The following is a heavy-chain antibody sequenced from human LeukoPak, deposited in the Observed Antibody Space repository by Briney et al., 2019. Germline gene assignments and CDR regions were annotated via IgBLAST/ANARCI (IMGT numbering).Heavy chain of an antibody. D-gene: IGHD3-10*01. Sequence: SETLSLTCTVSGVSISSGDYYWSWIRQPPGKGLEWIGYIYYSGSTYYNPSLKSRVTISVDTSKNQFSLKLSSVTAADTAVYYCARRGLWFGAYFDYWGQGTLVTVSS. CDR1: GVSISSGDYY. V-gene: IGHV4-30-4*01. CDR2: IYYSGST. J-gene: IGHJ4*02. CDR3: ARRGLWFGAYFDY.